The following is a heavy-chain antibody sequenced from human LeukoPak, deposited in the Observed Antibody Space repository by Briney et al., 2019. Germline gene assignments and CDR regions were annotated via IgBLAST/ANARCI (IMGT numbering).Heavy chain of an antibody. J-gene: IGHJ6*02. D-gene: IGHD3-10*01. V-gene: IGHV1-69*05. CDR3: ARNLLGDYYYYGMDV. CDR2: IIPIFGTA. Sequence: ASVKVSCKASGGTFSSYAISWVRQAPGQGLEWMGGIIPIFGTANYAQKFQGRVTITRDTSASTAYMELSSLRSEDTAVYYCARNLLGDYYYYGMDVWGQGTTVTVSS. CDR1: GGTFSSYA.